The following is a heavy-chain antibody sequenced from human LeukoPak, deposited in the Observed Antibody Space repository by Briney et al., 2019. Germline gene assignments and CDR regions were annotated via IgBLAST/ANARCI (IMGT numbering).Heavy chain of an antibody. J-gene: IGHJ6*03. Sequence: SETLSLTCTVSGGSISSYYWSWIRQPAGKGLEWIGRIYTSGSTNYNPSLKSRVTMSVDTSKNQFSLKLSSVTAADTAVYYCARVSAQGGSGSYYPIYYYYYMDVWGKGTTVTISS. D-gene: IGHD3-10*01. CDR3: ARVSAQGGSGSYYPIYYYYYMDV. V-gene: IGHV4-4*07. CDR1: GGSISSYY. CDR2: IYTSGST.